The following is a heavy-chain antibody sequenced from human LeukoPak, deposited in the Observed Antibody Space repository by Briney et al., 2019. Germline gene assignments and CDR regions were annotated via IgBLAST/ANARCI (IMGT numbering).Heavy chain of an antibody. CDR1: GGSISSSTYY. CDR3: ARGRDGYNFLNRGEYYYFDY. CDR2: IFYSGRT. J-gene: IGHJ4*02. Sequence: TPSETLSLTCTVSGGSISSSTYYWGWIRQPPGKGLEWIGSIFYSGRTYYNPSLKSRVTISVDTSKNQFSLKLSSVTAADTAVYYCARGRDGYNFLNRGEYYYFDYWGQGTLVTVSS. D-gene: IGHD5-24*01. V-gene: IGHV4-39*07.